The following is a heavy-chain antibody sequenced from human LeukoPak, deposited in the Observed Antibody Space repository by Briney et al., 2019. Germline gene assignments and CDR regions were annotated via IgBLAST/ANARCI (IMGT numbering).Heavy chain of an antibody. CDR3: ARGNENGETDY. D-gene: IGHD4-17*01. J-gene: IGHJ4*02. CDR1: GGTFSSYA. CDR2: IIRILGIA. Sequence: SVKVSCKASGGTFSSYAISWVRQAPGQGLEWMGRIIRILGIANYAQKFQGRVTITADKSTSTAYMELSSLRSEDTAVYYCARGNENGETDYWGQGTLVTVSS. V-gene: IGHV1-69*04.